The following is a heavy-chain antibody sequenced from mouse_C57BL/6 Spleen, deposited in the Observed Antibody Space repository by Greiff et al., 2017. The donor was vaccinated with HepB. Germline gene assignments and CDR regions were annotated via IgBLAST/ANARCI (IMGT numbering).Heavy chain of an antibody. CDR3: ARQDDGTTEAMDY. CDR1: GYSFTDYN. D-gene: IGHD1-1*01. Sequence: VQLKQSGPELVKPGASVKISCKASGYSFTDYNMNWVKQSNGKSLEWIGVINPNYGTTSYNQKFKGKATLTVDQSSSTAYMQFNSLTSEDSAVYYCARQDDGTTEAMDYWGQGTSVTVSS. V-gene: IGHV1-39*01. CDR2: INPNYGTT. J-gene: IGHJ4*01.